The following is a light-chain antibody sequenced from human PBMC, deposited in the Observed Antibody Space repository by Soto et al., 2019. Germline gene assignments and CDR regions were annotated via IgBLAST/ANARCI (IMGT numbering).Light chain of an antibody. CDR1: QGFGNS. Sequence: DIQMTQSPSFLSASVGDRVTITCRASQGFGNSLAWYQQKRGKVPKLLIHTASTLQSGVPSRFSGSGSGTDFTLTISSLQPEDAATYYCQKDNIVPFTFGPGTKVDI. V-gene: IGKV1-27*01. CDR3: QKDNIVPFT. J-gene: IGKJ3*01. CDR2: TAS.